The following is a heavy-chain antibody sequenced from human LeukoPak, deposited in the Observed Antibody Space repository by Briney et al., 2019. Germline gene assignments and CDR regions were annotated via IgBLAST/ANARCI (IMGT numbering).Heavy chain of an antibody. CDR1: GFTFSSYA. CDR3: AKDTVEYYYDSSGYY. Sequence: GGSLRLSCAASGFTFSSYAMSWVRQAPGKGLEWVSAISGSGGSTYYADSVKGRFTIPRDNSKNTLYLQMNSLRAEDTAVYYCAKDTVEYYYDSSGYYWGQGTLVTVSS. D-gene: IGHD3-22*01. V-gene: IGHV3-23*01. CDR2: ISGSGGST. J-gene: IGHJ4*02.